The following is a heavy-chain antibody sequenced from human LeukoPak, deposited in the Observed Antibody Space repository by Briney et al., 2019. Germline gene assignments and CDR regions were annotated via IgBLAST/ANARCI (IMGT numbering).Heavy chain of an antibody. D-gene: IGHD6-13*01. CDR1: GASFVVYN. Sequence: SETLSLTCTVSGASFVVYNWSGIRQPPGKGREWIGYIYYSGSTNYNPSLKSRVTISVDTSKNQFSLKLSSVTAADTAVYYCARVSSSSAYWGQGTLVTVSS. J-gene: IGHJ4*02. CDR3: ARVSSSSAY. V-gene: IGHV4-59*13. CDR2: IYYSGST.